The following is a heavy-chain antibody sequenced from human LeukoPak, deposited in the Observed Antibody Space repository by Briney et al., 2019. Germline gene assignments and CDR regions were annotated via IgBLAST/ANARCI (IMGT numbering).Heavy chain of an antibody. J-gene: IGHJ3*02. D-gene: IGHD6-19*01. Sequence: SETLSLTCAVYGGSFSGYYWSWIRQPPGKGLEWIGEINHSGSTNYNPSLKSRVTISVDTSKNQFSLKLSSVTAADTAVYYCARSQRWLVNAFDIWGQGTMVTVSS. V-gene: IGHV4-34*01. CDR2: INHSGST. CDR1: GGSFSGYY. CDR3: ARSQRWLVNAFDI.